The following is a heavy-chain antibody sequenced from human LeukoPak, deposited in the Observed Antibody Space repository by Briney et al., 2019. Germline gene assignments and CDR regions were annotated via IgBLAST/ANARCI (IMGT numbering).Heavy chain of an antibody. CDR2: ISANSGKT. CDR3: ARDKNYRFDY. Sequence: GASGKVSCKASGYTFTDNGISWVRQAPGEGLEWMGWISANSGKTNYAQRFQGRVTMTRETSSSTVYMELRSLRSDDTAVYFCARDKNYRFDYWGQGTLVSVTS. CDR1: GYTFTDNG. V-gene: IGHV1-18*01. D-gene: IGHD3-16*02. J-gene: IGHJ4*02.